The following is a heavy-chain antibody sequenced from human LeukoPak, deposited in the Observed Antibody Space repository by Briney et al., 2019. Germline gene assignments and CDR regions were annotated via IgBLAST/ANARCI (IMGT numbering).Heavy chain of an antibody. D-gene: IGHD4-11*01. V-gene: IGHV3-7*01. CDR2: IKQDGSEK. CDR3: ASARDYTHLGN. J-gene: IGHJ4*02. Sequence: GGSLRLSCAASGFTFSSYWMSWVRQAPGKGLEWVANIKQDGSEKYYVDFVKGRFTISRDNAKNSLYLQMNSLRAEDTAVYYCASARDYTHLGNWGQGTLVTVSS. CDR1: GFTFSSYW.